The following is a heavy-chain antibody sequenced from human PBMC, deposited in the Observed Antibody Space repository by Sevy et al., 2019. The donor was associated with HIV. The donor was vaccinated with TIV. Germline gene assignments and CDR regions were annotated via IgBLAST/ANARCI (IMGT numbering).Heavy chain of an antibody. CDR3: ASCGSYDDGFDY. Sequence: GGSLRLSCAASGFTFSSYSMNWVRQAPGKGLEWVSYISSSSSTIYYADSVKGRFTISRDNAKNSLYLQMNNLRDEDRAEYYCASCGSYDDGFDYWGQGTLVTVSS. V-gene: IGHV3-48*02. CDR2: ISSSSSTI. D-gene: IGHD1-26*01. CDR1: GFTFSSYS. J-gene: IGHJ4*02.